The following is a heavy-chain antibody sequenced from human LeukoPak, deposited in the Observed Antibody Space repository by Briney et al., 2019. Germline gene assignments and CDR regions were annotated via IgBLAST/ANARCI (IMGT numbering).Heavy chain of an antibody. CDR3: ARDRINWNDVSYYYYGMDL. Sequence: GGSLRLSCAASGFTVSSNYMSWVRQAPGQGLEWVSVIYSGGSTYYADSVKGRFTISRDNSKNTLYLQMNSLRAEDTAVYYCARDRINWNDVSYYYYGMDLWGQGTTVTVSS. J-gene: IGHJ6*02. CDR2: IYSGGST. D-gene: IGHD1-1*01. CDR1: GFTVSSNY. V-gene: IGHV3-66*01.